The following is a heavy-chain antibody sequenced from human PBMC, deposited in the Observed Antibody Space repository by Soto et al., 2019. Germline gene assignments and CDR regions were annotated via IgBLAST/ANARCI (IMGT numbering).Heavy chain of an antibody. J-gene: IGHJ5*02. CDR1: GFTFTSSS. CDR3: AADRGYL. CDR2: IVVGTGDT. D-gene: IGHD3-10*01. V-gene: IGHV1-58*01. Sequence: QMQLVQSGPEVKKPGTSVKVSCKASGFTFTSSSVQWVRQARGQGLEWIGWIVVGTGDTKYAQKFQERVTFDRNISTTTAYMEVSSLTSDDTAVYYCAADRGYLWGQGTLVTVSS.